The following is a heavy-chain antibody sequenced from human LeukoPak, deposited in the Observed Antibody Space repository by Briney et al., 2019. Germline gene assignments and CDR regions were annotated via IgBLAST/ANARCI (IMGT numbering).Heavy chain of an antibody. CDR3: VRDRSGSSSVY. CDR2: INSDGSST. D-gene: IGHD6-6*01. J-gene: IGHJ4*02. V-gene: IGHV3-74*01. CDR1: GFTFSNYW. Sequence: GGSLRLSCAASGFTFSNYWMHWFRQAPGKGLVWVSHINSDGSSTTYADSVKGRFTISRDNAKNTLYLQMNSLRAEDTAVYYCVRDRSGSSSVYWGQGTLVTVSS.